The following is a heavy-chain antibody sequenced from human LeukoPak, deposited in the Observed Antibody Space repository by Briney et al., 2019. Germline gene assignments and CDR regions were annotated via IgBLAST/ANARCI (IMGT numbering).Heavy chain of an antibody. V-gene: IGHV4-59*01. J-gene: IGHJ3*02. CDR3: ACLTTADAFDI. D-gene: IGHD3-22*01. CDR1: GGSINSYY. CDR2: IYDSGSN. Sequence: SETLSLTCTVSGGSINSYYGSWIRQPPGKGLEWIGYIYDSGSNNYNPSLKSRVTISVDTSNNQFSLKLSSVTAADTAVYYCACLTTADAFDIWGQGTMVTVSS.